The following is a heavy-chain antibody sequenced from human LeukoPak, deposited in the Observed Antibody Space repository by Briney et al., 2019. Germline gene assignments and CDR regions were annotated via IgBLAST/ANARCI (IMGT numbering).Heavy chain of an antibody. Sequence: GGSLRLSCAASGFRFSSYSMNWVRQAPGKGLEWVAFIRHDGSDKYYADSVKGRFTISRDNSKNTLYLQMNSLRAEDTAVYYCARDPYCSSTSCSFYFDYWGQGTLVTVSS. D-gene: IGHD2-2*01. CDR3: ARDPYCSSTSCSFYFDY. CDR1: GFRFSSYS. V-gene: IGHV3-30*02. J-gene: IGHJ4*02. CDR2: IRHDGSDK.